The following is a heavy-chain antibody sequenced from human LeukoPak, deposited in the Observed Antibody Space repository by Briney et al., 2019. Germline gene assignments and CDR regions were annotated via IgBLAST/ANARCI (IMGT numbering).Heavy chain of an antibody. CDR3: ARGLGSSWYGD. Sequence: PSQTLSLTCTVSGGSLSSGDYYWTSIRQPPGKGLEWIGYIYYSGSSYYNPSLKSRLIISVDMSKNQFSLKLSSVTAADTAVYYCARGLGSSWYGDWGQGTLVTVSS. D-gene: IGHD6-13*01. CDR1: GGSLSSGDYY. J-gene: IGHJ4*02. CDR2: IYYSGSS. V-gene: IGHV4-30-4*01.